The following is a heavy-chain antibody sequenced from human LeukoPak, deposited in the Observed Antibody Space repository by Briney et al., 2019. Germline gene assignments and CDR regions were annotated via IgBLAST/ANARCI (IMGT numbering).Heavy chain of an antibody. Sequence: SETLSLTCTVSGGSISSYYWGWIRQPPGKGLEWIGYIYYSGSTNYNPSPKSRVTISVDTSKNQFSLKLSSVTAADTAVYYCARVYFDSPVVAATAHNWFDPWGQGTLVTVSS. D-gene: IGHD2-15*01. J-gene: IGHJ5*02. CDR2: IYYSGST. CDR1: GGSISSYY. CDR3: ARVYFDSPVVAATAHNWFDP. V-gene: IGHV4-59*01.